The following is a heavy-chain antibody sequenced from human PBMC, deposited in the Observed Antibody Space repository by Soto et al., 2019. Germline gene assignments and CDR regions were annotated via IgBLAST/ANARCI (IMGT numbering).Heavy chain of an antibody. V-gene: IGHV1-3*01. CDR2: INAGNGNT. D-gene: IGHD3-22*01. CDR3: ARGGYYDSSGYYPTYYYGMDV. Sequence: ASVKVSCKASGYTFTSYAMHWVRQAPGQRLEWMGWINAGNGNTKYSQKFQGRVTITRDTSASTAYMELSSLRSEDTAVYYCARGGYYDSSGYYPTYYYGMDVWGQGTTVAVSS. CDR1: GYTFTSYA. J-gene: IGHJ6*02.